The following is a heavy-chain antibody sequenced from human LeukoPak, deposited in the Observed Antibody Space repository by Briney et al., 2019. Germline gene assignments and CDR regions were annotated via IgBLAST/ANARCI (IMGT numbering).Heavy chain of an antibody. CDR1: GGSISSSSYY. Sequence: KPSETLSLTCTVSGGSISSSSYYWGWIRPPPGKGLEGIGSIYYSGSTYYNPSLKSRVTISVDTSKNQFSLKLSSVTAADTAVYYCARGYDGSGYYYRNWYFDLWGRGTLVTVSS. CDR2: IYYSGST. CDR3: ARGYDGSGYYYRNWYFDL. V-gene: IGHV4-39*07. J-gene: IGHJ2*01. D-gene: IGHD3-22*01.